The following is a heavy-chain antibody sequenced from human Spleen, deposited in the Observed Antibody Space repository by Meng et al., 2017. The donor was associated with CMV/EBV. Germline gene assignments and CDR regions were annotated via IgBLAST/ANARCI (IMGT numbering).Heavy chain of an antibody. V-gene: IGHV4-30-4*01. CDR3: ARDSVIGGRSPGGMDV. CDR2: IYYSGST. J-gene: IGHJ6*02. D-gene: IGHD2-15*01. Sequence: SETLSLTCNVSGASVSSSDYYWSWVRQPPGKGLEWIGYIYYSGSTYYNPSLKSRVTISVDTSKNQFSLKLSSVTAADTAVYYCARDSVIGGRSPGGMDVWGQGTTVTVSS. CDR1: GASVSSSDYY.